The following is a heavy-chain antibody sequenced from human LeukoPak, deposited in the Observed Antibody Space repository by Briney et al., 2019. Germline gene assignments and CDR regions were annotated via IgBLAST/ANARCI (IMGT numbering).Heavy chain of an antibody. CDR1: GYTFTSYA. Sequence: ASVKVSCKASGYTFTSYAMSWVRQAPGQGLEWMGIINPSGGSTSYAQKFQGRVTMTRDMSTSTVYMELSSLRSEDTAVYYCARDGGAKRKTSDYWGQGTLVTVSS. D-gene: IGHD1-14*01. CDR3: ARDGGAKRKTSDY. CDR2: INPSGGST. V-gene: IGHV1-46*01. J-gene: IGHJ4*02.